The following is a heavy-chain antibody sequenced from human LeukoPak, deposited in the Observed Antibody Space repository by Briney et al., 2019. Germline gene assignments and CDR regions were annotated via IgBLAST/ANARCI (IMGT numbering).Heavy chain of an antibody. CDR2: IYYSGST. D-gene: IGHD6-19*01. J-gene: IGHJ4*02. CDR1: GGSFSGYY. V-gene: IGHV4-59*04. CDR3: ARRHTSGWYSY. Sequence: NPSETLSLTCAVYGGSFSGYYWSWIRQPPGKGLEWIGTIYYSGSTYYNPSLKSRVTISVDTSKNQFSLKLSSVTAADTAVYYCARRHTSGWYSYWGQGTLVTVSS.